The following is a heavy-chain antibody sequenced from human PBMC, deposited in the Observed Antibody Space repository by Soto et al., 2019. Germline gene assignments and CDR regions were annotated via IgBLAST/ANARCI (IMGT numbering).Heavy chain of an antibody. J-gene: IGHJ4*02. CDR2: IDPSDSQT. CDR3: ARQIYDSDTGPNFQYYFDS. CDR1: GYSFAGYW. V-gene: IGHV5-10-1*01. D-gene: IGHD3-22*01. Sequence: GESLKISCKGSGYSFAGYWITWVRQRPGKGLEWMGRIDPSDSQTYYSPSFRGHVTISATKSITTVFLQWSSLRASDTAMYYCARQIYDSDTGPNFQYYFDSWGQGSPVTVSS.